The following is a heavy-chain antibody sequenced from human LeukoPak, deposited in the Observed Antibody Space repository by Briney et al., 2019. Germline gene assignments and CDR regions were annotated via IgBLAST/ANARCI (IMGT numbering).Heavy chain of an antibody. CDR2: VNPNGGAT. Sequence: ASANVSCKASGYTFTGYYMHWVRQAPGQGLEWMGWVNPNGGATNYAQKFQGRVTMTRDTSISTAYMELSRLRSDDTAVYYCARAAVTTLPYFDYWGQGTLVTVSS. V-gene: IGHV1-2*02. CDR3: ARAAVTTLPYFDY. CDR1: GYTFTGYY. J-gene: IGHJ4*02. D-gene: IGHD4-17*01.